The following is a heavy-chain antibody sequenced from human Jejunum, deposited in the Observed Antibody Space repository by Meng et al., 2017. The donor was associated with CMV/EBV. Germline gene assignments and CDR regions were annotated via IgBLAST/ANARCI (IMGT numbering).Heavy chain of an antibody. CDR1: GGSIRGYY. CDR3: ARDRMAAPGTFEY. J-gene: IGHJ4*02. Sequence: QWHRQGAGPGRVMLPETLSLTCTVSGGSIRGYYWNWIRQPAGKGLEWIGRVYMSGSTNYNPSLRSRVAMSVDTSKTQFSLRLTSVTAADTAVYYCARDRMAAPGTFEYWGQGTLVTVSS. V-gene: IGHV4-4*07. D-gene: IGHD6-13*01. CDR2: VYMSGST.